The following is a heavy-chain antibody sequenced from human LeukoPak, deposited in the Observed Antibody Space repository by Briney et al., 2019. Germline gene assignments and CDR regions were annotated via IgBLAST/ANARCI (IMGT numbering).Heavy chain of an antibody. CDR3: ARDEVIAAAGTGY. D-gene: IGHD6-13*01. CDR2: IYYSAST. Sequence: PSETLSLTCTVSGGSISSSSYYWGWLRQPPGKGLEWIGSIYYSASTYYNPSLKSRVTISVDTSKNQFSLKLSSVTAADTAVYYCARDEVIAAAGTGYWGQGTLVTVSS. V-gene: IGHV4-39*07. CDR1: GGSISSSSYY. J-gene: IGHJ4*02.